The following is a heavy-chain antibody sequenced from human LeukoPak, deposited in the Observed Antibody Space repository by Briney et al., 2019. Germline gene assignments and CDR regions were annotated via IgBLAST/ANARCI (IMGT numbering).Heavy chain of an antibody. CDR1: GFTFSSYS. V-gene: IGHV3-21*01. CDR2: ISSSSGYI. CDR3: ARAPEEYSSGWFGTSYYYYGMDV. Sequence: GGSLRLSCAASGFTFSSYSMNWVRQAPGKGLEWVSSISSSSGYIYYADSVKGRFTISRDNAKNSLYLQMNSLRAEDTAVYYCARAPEEYSSGWFGTSYYYYGMDVWGQGTTVTVSS. D-gene: IGHD6-19*01. J-gene: IGHJ6*02.